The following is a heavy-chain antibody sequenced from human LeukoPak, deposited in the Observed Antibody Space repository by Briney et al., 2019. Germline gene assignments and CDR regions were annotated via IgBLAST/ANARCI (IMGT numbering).Heavy chain of an antibody. CDR1: GFTFSSYS. D-gene: IGHD1-26*01. CDR3: ARAQSEYSGSYPFDY. J-gene: IGHJ4*02. V-gene: IGHV3-21*01. Sequence: GRSLRLSCAASGFTFSSYSMNWVRQAPGKGLEWVSSISSSSTYIYYADSVKGRFTISRDNAKNSLYLQMNSLRAEDTAVYYCARAQSEYSGSYPFDYWGQGTLVTVSS. CDR2: ISSSSTYI.